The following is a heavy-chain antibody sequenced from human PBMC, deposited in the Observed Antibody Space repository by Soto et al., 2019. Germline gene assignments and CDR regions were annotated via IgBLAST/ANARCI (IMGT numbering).Heavy chain of an antibody. D-gene: IGHD2-15*01. CDR2: IYHSGST. V-gene: IGHV4-30-2*01. J-gene: IGHJ4*02. CDR3: ARLGSRRMKDYYFDY. Sequence: QLQLQESGSGLVKPSQTLSLTCAVSGGSISSGGYSWSWIRQPPGKGLEWIGYIYHSGSTYYNPSLKSRVTISVDRSKNQFSLKLSSVTAPDTAVYYCARLGSRRMKDYYFDYWGQGTLVTVSS. CDR1: GGSISSGGYS.